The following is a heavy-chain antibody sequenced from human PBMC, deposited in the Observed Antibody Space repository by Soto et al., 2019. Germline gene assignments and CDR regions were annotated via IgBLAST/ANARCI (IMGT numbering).Heavy chain of an antibody. D-gene: IGHD3-22*01. J-gene: IGHJ6*01. CDR2: ISSSSSYI. V-gene: IGHV3-21*01. CDR3: ARGYFYIIVYYYHPPVWFAVLDV. CDR1: GFTLISYS. Sequence: AGRTLRLCWAASGFTLISYSMNWVRQAQGKGLEWVSSISSSSSYIYYADSVKGRFTISRDNAKNSLYLKMNSLRAEDTAVYYCARGYFYIIVYYYHPPVWFAVLDVLGKGNTVTGS.